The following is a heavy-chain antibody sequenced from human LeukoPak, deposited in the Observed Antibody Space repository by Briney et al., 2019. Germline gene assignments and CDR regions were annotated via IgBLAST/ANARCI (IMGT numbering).Heavy chain of an antibody. V-gene: IGHV3-30-3*01. CDR1: GFTFSGYP. CDR2: ISNAGSDK. Sequence: GGSLRLSCAASGFTFSGYPMHWVRQTPGKGLEWVAVISNAGSDKHYADPVKGRFTISRDNSENTLYLQMNSLRVEDTAVYYCARGSTSDWPLDHWGQETLVTISS. D-gene: IGHD2-2*01. J-gene: IGHJ4*02. CDR3: ARGSTSDWPLDH.